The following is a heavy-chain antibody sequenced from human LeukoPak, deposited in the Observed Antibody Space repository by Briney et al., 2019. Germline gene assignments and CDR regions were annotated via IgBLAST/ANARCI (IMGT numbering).Heavy chain of an antibody. CDR1: GGTFSSYA. D-gene: IGHD5-12*01. J-gene: IGHJ4*02. CDR3: ARVRYRAYVPRYFFDY. CDR2: INPNSGGT. Sequence: ASVKVSCKASGGTFSSYAISWVRQAPGQGLEWMGWINPNSGGTNYAQKFQGRVTMTRDPSISTAYMELSRLRSDDTAVYYCARVRYRAYVPRYFFDYWGQGTLVTVSS. V-gene: IGHV1-2*02.